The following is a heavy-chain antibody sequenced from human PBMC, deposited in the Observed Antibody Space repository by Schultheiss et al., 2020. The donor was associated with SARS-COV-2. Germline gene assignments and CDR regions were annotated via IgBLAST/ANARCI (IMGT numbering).Heavy chain of an antibody. CDR1: GGSISSSSYY. D-gene: IGHD3-10*01. CDR3: ARRGITSLRDYYYGMDV. CDR2: IYYSGST. V-gene: IGHV4-39*01. Sequence: SETLSLTCTVSGGSISSSSYYWGWIRQPPGKGLEWIGSIYYSGSTYYNPSLKSRVTISVDTSKNQFSLKLSSVTAADTAVDYCARRGITSLRDYYYGMDVWGQGTTVTVSS. J-gene: IGHJ6*02.